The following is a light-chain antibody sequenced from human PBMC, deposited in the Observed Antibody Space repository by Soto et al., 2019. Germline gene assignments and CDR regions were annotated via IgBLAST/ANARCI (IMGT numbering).Light chain of an antibody. CDR1: QGISNY. J-gene: IGKJ4*01. V-gene: IGKV1-27*01. CDR3: QKYTNVPT. CDR2: AAS. Sequence: DIQMTQSPSSLSASVGDRVTITCRASQGISNYLAWYQQIPGKVPKLLISAASTLQSVVPSRCSGSGSGTDFTLTISSLQPEDVATYYCQKYTNVPTFGGGTKVEIK.